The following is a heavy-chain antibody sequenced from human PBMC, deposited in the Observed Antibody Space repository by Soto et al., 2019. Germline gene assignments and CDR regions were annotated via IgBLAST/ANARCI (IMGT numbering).Heavy chain of an antibody. CDR2: INAGVGNT. D-gene: IGHD3-10*01. V-gene: IGHV1-3*01. CDR3: ARGSVSFDS. J-gene: IGHJ4*02. CDR1: GYIFTNYA. Sequence: QVHLVQSGAEVKKPGASVNVSCKASGYIFTNYAIHWVRQAPGQRLEWMGRINAGVGNTRYSQNFQDRVTITRDTSASTAYMQLSSLTSEDSTLYFCARGSVSFDSWGQGTLVTVSS.